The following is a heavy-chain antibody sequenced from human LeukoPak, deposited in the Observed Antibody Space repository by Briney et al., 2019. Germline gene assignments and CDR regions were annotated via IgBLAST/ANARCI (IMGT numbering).Heavy chain of an antibody. D-gene: IGHD1/OR15-1a*01. CDR1: GFTFSSYT. Sequence: GGSLRLSCAASGFTFSSYTVTWVRQAPGKGLDWVSYISPTSTTIYYADSVRGRFTIYRDNAKNSLYLQMNSLRVEDTAVYYCARRGNNYGYIDYWGQGTLVTVSS. CDR3: ARRGNNYGYIDY. CDR2: ISPTSTTI. J-gene: IGHJ4*02. V-gene: IGHV3-48*04.